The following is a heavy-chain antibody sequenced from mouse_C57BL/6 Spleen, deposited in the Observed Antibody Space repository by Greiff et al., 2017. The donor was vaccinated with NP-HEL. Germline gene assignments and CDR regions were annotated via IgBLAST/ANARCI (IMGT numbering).Heavy chain of an antibody. CDR3: AREGSGLLTTVVDAY. CDR2: IDPSDSYT. V-gene: IGHV1-50*01. J-gene: IGHJ3*01. D-gene: IGHD1-1*01. CDR1: GYTFTSYW. Sequence: QVQLQQPGAELVKPGASVKLSCKASGYTFTSYWMQWVKQRPGQGLEWIGEIDPSDSYTNYNQKFKGKATLTVDTSSSTADMQLSSLTSEDSAVYYCAREGSGLLTTVVDAYWGQGTLVTVSA.